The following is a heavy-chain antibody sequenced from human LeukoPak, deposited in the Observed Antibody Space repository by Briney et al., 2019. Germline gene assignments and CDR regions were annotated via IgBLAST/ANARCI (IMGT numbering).Heavy chain of an antibody. V-gene: IGHV3-21*01. J-gene: IGHJ4*02. D-gene: IGHD3-10*01. CDR2: ISSSSSYI. CDR3: ARVLAYYGSGSYYRDPPYSDY. Sequence: GGSLRLSCAASGFTFSSYSMNWVRQAPGKGLEWVSSISSSSSYIYYADLVKGRFTISRDNAKNSLYLQMNSLRAEDTAVYYCARVLAYYGSGSYYRDPPYSDYWGQGTLVTVSS. CDR1: GFTFSSYS.